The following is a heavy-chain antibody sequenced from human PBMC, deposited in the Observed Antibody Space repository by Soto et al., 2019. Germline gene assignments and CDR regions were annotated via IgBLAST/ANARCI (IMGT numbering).Heavy chain of an antibody. J-gene: IGHJ4*02. Sequence: QVQLVQSGAEVKKPGSSVKVSCKASGGTFSSYAISWVRQAPGQGLEWMGGIIPIFGTANYAQKFQGRVTITADESTSTAYMERSSLRSEDTAVYYCARELVVRGVIRGYYFDYWGQGTMVTVSS. CDR3: ARELVVRGVIRGYYFDY. D-gene: IGHD3-10*01. CDR2: IIPIFGTA. CDR1: GGTFSSYA. V-gene: IGHV1-69*01.